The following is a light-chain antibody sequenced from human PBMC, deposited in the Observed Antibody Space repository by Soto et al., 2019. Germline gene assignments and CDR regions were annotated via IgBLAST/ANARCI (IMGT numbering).Light chain of an antibody. CDR2: DAS. V-gene: IGKV3-11*01. CDR1: QSVSSY. CDR3: QQYIKWPIT. Sequence: EIVLTQSPATLSLSPGERATLSFRASQSVSSYLAWYQQKPGQAPRLLIYDASNRATGIPARFSGSGSGTDFTLTISSLEPEDFAVYYCQQYIKWPITFGQGTRLEIK. J-gene: IGKJ5*01.